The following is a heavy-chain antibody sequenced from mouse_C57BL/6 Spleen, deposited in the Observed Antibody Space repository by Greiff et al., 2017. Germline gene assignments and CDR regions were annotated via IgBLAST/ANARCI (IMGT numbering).Heavy chain of an antibody. CDR2: IYPGSGST. V-gene: IGHV1-55*01. CDR1: GYTFTSYW. Sequence: QVQLQQPGAELVKPGASVQMSCKASGYTFTSYWITWVKQRPGQGLEWIGDIYPGSGSTNYNEKFKSKATLTVDTSSSAAYMQLSSLTSEDSAVYYCARYDYEGYYAMDYWGQGTSVTVSS. D-gene: IGHD2-4*01. J-gene: IGHJ4*01. CDR3: ARYDYEGYYAMDY.